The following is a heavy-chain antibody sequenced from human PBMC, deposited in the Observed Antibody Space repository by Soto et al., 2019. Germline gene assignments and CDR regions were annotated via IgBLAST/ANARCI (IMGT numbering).Heavy chain of an antibody. Sequence: ASGPTLVNPTQTLTLTCTFSGFSLSTSGVGVGWIRQPPGKALEWLALIYWNDDKRYSPSLKSRLTITKDTSKNQVVLTMTNMEPVDTATYYCAHRRASQYYSYYYGMDVWGQGTTVTVSS. CDR2: IYWNDDK. CDR3: AHRRASQYYSYYYGMDV. V-gene: IGHV2-5*01. CDR1: GFSLSTSGVG. J-gene: IGHJ6*02.